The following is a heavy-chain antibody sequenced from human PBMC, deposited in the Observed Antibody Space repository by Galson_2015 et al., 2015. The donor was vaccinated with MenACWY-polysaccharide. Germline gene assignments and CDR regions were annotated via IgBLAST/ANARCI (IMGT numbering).Heavy chain of an antibody. CDR2: IKGDGTEK. J-gene: IGHJ4*02. CDR1: GFTFSSYN. Sequence: SLRLSCAASGFTFSSYNMTWIRQAPGRGLEWVANIKGDGTEKNYADSLRGRFTISRDNAKNSIYLQMNSLRVEDTAVYYCARDALMAPVDYWGQGTLVTVSS. D-gene: IGHD3-10*01. V-gene: IGHV3-7*01. CDR3: ARDALMAPVDY.